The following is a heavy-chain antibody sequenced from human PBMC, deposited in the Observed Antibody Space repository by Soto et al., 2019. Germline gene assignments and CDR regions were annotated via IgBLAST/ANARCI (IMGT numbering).Heavy chain of an antibody. CDR1: GGSISSYY. CDR3: ERRQWADYSGIFDP. D-gene: IGHD4-4*01. CDR2: VYYIGST. V-gene: IGHV4-59*01. Sequence: SETLSLTCTVSGGSISSYYWSWFRQPPGKGLEWIGYVYYIGSTNYNPSLKSRVTISVDTSKNQFSLKLSSVTAADTAGYYCERRQWADYSGIFDPWGQRTLVTVS. J-gene: IGHJ5*02.